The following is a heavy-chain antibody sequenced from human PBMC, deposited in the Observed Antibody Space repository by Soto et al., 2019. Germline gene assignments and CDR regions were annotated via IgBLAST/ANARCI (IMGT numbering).Heavy chain of an antibody. CDR2: IYPGDSDT. CDR3: ARRHYYDSRYDAFDI. Sequence: PGESLKISCKGSGYSFTSYWIGWVRQMLGKGLEWMGIIYPGDSDTRYSPSFQGQVTISADKSISTAYLQWSSLKASDTAMYYCARRHYYDSRYDAFDIWGQGTMVTVSS. J-gene: IGHJ3*02. V-gene: IGHV5-51*01. CDR1: GYSFTSYW. D-gene: IGHD3-22*01.